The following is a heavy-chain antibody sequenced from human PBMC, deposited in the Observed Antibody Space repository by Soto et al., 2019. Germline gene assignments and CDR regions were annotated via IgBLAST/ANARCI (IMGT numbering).Heavy chain of an antibody. CDR2: IIPIFGTA. CDR3: ARESGGHSSNLPFDY. V-gene: IGHV1-69*13. CDR1: GGTFSSYA. D-gene: IGHD6-13*01. Sequence: SVKVSCKASGGTFSSYAISWVRQAPGQGLEWMGGIIPIFGTANYAQKFQGRVTITADESTSTAYMELSSLRSEDTAAYYCARESGGHSSNLPFDYWGQGTLVTVSS. J-gene: IGHJ4*02.